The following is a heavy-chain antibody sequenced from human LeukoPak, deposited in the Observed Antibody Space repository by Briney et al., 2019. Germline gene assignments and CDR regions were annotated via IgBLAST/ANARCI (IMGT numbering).Heavy chain of an antibody. Sequence: GGSLRLSCAASGFTFGDYTMHWVRQAPGKGLEWVSLISWDGGSTYYADSVKGRFTISRDNSKNSLYLQMNSLRTEDTALYYCAKDTSSYSSSWEAFDYWGQGTLVTVSS. CDR3: AKDTSSYSSSWEAFDY. J-gene: IGHJ4*02. CDR1: GFTFGDYT. V-gene: IGHV3-43*01. CDR2: ISWDGGST. D-gene: IGHD6-13*01.